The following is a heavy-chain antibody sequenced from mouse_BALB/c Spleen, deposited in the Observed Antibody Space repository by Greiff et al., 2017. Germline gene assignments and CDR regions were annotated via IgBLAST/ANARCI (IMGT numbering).Heavy chain of an antibody. CDR1: GFTFSDYY. D-gene: IGHD2-14*01. CDR2: ISDGGSYT. Sequence: DVMLVESGGGLVKPGGSLKLSCAASGFTFSDYYMYWVRQTPEKRLEWVATISDGGSYTYYPDSVKGRFTISRDNAKNNLYLQMSSLKSEDTAMYYCARNYRYDVGYYYAMDYWGQGTSVTVSS. CDR3: ARNYRYDVGYYYAMDY. V-gene: IGHV5-4*02. J-gene: IGHJ4*01.